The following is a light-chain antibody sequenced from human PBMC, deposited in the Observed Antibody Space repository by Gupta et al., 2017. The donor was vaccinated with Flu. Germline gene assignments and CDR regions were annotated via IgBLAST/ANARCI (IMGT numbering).Light chain of an antibody. Sequence: DIQMTQSXSTLSASXGDRVTITCRASQSISYWLAWYQQKPGKAPKLVIHEASTLESGVPSRFSGSGSGTEFTLTISSLQPDDSATYYCQQYSSYPLTFGGGTKVEIK. CDR2: EAS. CDR1: QSISYW. V-gene: IGKV1-5*03. J-gene: IGKJ4*01. CDR3: QQYSSYPLT.